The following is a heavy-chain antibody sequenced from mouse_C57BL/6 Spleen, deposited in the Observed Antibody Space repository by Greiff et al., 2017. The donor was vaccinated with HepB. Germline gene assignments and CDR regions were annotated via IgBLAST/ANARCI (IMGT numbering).Heavy chain of an antibody. Sequence: VKLVESGPELVKPGASVKISCKASGYAFSSSWMNWVNQRPGKGLEWIGRIYPGDGDTNYNGKFKGKATLTADKSSSTAYMQLSSLTSEDSAVYFCARPYYYGSSYVIGWFAYWGQGTLVTVSA. CDR3: ARPYYYGSSYVIGWFAY. V-gene: IGHV1-82*01. D-gene: IGHD1-1*01. CDR2: IYPGDGDT. CDR1: GYAFSSSW. J-gene: IGHJ3*01.